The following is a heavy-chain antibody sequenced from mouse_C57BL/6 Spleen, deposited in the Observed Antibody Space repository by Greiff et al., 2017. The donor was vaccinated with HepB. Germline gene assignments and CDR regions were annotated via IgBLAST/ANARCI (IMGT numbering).Heavy chain of an antibody. CDR1: GFTFTDYY. CDR3: ARYKAAQATFWAMDY. Sequence: EVKLMESGGGLVQPGGSLSLSCAASGFTFTDYYMSWVRQPPGKALEWLGFIRNKANGYTTEYSASVKGRFTISRDNSQSILYLQMNALRAEDSATYYCARYKAAQATFWAMDYWGQGTSVTVSS. D-gene: IGHD3-2*02. CDR2: IRNKANGYTT. V-gene: IGHV7-3*01. J-gene: IGHJ4*01.